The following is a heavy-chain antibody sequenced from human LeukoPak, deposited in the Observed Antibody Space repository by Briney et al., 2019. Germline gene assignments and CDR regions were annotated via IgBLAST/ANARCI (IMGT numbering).Heavy chain of an antibody. CDR3: ARDALKYDFWGGSTNWFDP. CDR2: ISSSSSYI. Sequence: GGSLRLSCAASGLTFSSYSMNWVRQAPGRGLEWVSSISSSSSYIYYADSVKGRFTISRDNAKNSLYLQMNSLRAEDTAVYYCARDALKYDFWGGSTNWFDPWGQGTLVTVSS. CDR1: GLTFSSYS. V-gene: IGHV3-21*01. J-gene: IGHJ5*02. D-gene: IGHD3-3*01.